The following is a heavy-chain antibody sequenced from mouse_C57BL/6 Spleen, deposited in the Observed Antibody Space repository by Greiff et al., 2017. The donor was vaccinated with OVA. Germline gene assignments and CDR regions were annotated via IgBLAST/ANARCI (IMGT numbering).Heavy chain of an antibody. D-gene: IGHD1-1*01. CDR3: ARGNYYGSSPSWYFDV. Sequence: EVKLMESEGGLVQPGSSMKLSCTASGFTFSDYYMAWVRQVPEKGLEWVANINYDGSSTYYLDSLKSRFIISRDNAKNILYLQMSSLKSEDTATYYCARGNYYGSSPSWYFDVWGTGTTVTVSS. V-gene: IGHV5-16*01. CDR1: GFTFSDYY. CDR2: INYDGSST. J-gene: IGHJ1*03.